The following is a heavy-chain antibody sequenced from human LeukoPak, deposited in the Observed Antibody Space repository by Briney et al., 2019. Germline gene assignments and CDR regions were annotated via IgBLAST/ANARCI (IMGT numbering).Heavy chain of an antibody. Sequence: PSETLSLTCTVSGGSISSSSYYWGYIRQPPGKGLEWIGSIYYSGSTYYNPSLKSRVTISVDTSKNQFSLKLSSVTAADTAVYYCARDIPIIIHDSSGFHDAFDIWGQGTMVTVSS. D-gene: IGHD3-22*01. CDR1: GGSISSSSYY. CDR2: IYYSGST. CDR3: ARDIPIIIHDSSGFHDAFDI. V-gene: IGHV4-39*07. J-gene: IGHJ3*02.